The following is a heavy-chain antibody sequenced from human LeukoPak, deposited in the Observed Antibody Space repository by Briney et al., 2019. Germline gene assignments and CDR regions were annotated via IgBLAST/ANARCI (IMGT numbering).Heavy chain of an antibody. CDR2: IIPIFGTA. V-gene: IGHV1-69*06. D-gene: IGHD2-2*01. J-gene: IGHJ3*02. CDR1: GGTFSSYA. Sequence: SSVKVSCKASGGTFSSYAISWVRQAPGQGLEWMGGIIPIFGTANYAQKFQGRVTITADKSTSTAYMELSSLRSEDTAVNYCARGYCSSTSCYAFDIWGQGTMVTVSS. CDR3: ARGYCSSTSCYAFDI.